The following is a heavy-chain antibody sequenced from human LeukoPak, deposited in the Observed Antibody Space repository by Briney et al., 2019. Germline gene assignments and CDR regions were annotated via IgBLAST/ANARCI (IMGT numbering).Heavy chain of an antibody. CDR1: GGSFSGYY. Sequence: TASETLSLTCAVYGGSFSGYYWSWIRQPPGKGLEWIGEINHSGSTNYNPSLKSRVTISVDTSKNQFSLKLSSVTAADTAVYYCARGKPAYGGNSVDYWGQGTLVTVSS. J-gene: IGHJ4*02. CDR2: INHSGST. V-gene: IGHV4-34*01. D-gene: IGHD4-23*01. CDR3: ARGKPAYGGNSVDY.